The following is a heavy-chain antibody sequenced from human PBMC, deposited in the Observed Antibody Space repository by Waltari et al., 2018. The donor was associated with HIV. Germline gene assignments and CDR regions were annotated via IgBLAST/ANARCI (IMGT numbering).Heavy chain of an antibody. D-gene: IGHD2-2*01. CDR1: GYTFTSYY. CDR2: INPRGGSI. Sequence: QVQLVQSGAEEKKPGASVKVSCKASGYTFTSYYMHWVRQAPGQGLEWMGIINPRGGSITYAQKFQGRVTMTRDTSTRTVYMEVSSLRSEDTAVYYCARGSHCSSTSCYPHYYYGMDVWGQGTTVTVS. V-gene: IGHV1-46*01. J-gene: IGHJ6*02. CDR3: ARGSHCSSTSCYPHYYYGMDV.